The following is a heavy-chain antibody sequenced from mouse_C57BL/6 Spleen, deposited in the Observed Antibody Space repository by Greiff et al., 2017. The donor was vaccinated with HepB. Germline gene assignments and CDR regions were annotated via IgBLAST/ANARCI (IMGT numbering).Heavy chain of an antibody. V-gene: IGHV1-15*01. J-gene: IGHJ4*01. CDR2: IDPETGGT. CDR1: GYTFTDYE. D-gene: IGHD1-3*01. CDR3: TTYKGAIDY. Sequence: VKLQESGAELVRPGASVTLSCKASGYTFTDYEMHWVKQTPVHGLEWIGAIDPETGGTAYNQKFKGKAILTADKSSSTAYMELRSLTSEDSAVYYCTTYKGAIDYWGQGTSVTVSS.